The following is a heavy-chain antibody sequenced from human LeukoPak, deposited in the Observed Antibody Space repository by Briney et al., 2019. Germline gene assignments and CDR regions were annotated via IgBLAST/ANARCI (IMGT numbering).Heavy chain of an antibody. CDR2: IYYSGST. J-gene: IGHJ4*02. V-gene: IGHV4-59*12. CDR1: DGSISSYH. CDR3: ARVLYYYDSSGYYYQFDY. Sequence: SETLSLTCTVSDGSISSYHWNWIRQPPGKGLEWIGYIYYSGSTNYNPSLKSRLTISVDTSKNQFSLKLSSVTAADTAVYYCARVLYYYDSSGYYYQFDYWGQGILVTVSS. D-gene: IGHD3-22*01.